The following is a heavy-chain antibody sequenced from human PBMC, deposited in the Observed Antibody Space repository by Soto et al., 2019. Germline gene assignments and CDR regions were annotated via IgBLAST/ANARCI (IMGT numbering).Heavy chain of an antibody. CDR2: ISAYNGNT. D-gene: IGHD3-9*01. J-gene: IGHJ6*02. V-gene: IGHV1-18*01. Sequence: ASVKVSCKSSGYPFTHYGITWIRQAPGQGLEWMGWISAYNGNTNYAQKLQGRVTMTTDTSTSTAYMELRSLRSDDTAVYYCARDLGAIYDILTGYGMDVWGQGTTVTVSS. CDR3: ARDLGAIYDILTGYGMDV. CDR1: GYPFTHYG.